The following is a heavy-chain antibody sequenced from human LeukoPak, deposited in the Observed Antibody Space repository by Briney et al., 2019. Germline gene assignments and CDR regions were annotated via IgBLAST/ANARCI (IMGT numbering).Heavy chain of an antibody. CDR2: IRGSGDNT. D-gene: IGHD1-26*01. V-gene: IGHV3-23*01. Sequence: PGGTLRLSCAASGFTFSTCGMSWVRQAPGKGLEWVSAIRGSGDNTYHADSVKGRFTISRDNSRNTLYLQMNSLRAEDTAVYYCAKGSGSYLSPLYYFDYWGQGTLVTVSS. CDR1: GFTFSTCG. CDR3: AKGSGSYLSPLYYFDY. J-gene: IGHJ4*02.